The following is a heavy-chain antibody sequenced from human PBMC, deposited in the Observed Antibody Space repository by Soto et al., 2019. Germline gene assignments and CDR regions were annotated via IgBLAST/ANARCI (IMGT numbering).Heavy chain of an antibody. CDR3: ATLGHCSGGTCYYHYGMDV. CDR1: AYTFSNYG. V-gene: IGHV1-18*01. J-gene: IGHJ6*02. D-gene: IGHD2-15*01. CDR2: INTYNDNT. Sequence: QVQLVQSGAEVRKPGASVKVSCKVSAYTFSNYGISWVRQAPGQGLEWMGWINTYNDNTNYAQNLQGRVTMTTDTSAGTAYLELRSLRSDDTAVYYCATLGHCSGGTCYYHYGMDVWGQGTTVTVSS.